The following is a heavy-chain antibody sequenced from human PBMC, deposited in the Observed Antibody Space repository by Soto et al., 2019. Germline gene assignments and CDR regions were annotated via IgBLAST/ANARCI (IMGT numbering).Heavy chain of an antibody. CDR1: GGSISSGDYY. V-gene: IGHV4-30-4*01. CDR2: IFYSGST. D-gene: IGHD3-3*01. CDR3: ASATYDFWSGHHFDY. Sequence: QVQLQESGPGLVKPSQTLSLTCTVSGGSISSGDYYWTWIRQPPGKGLEWIGYIFYSGSTYYNPSLKSRVIISLDTSKNQFSLKLSSVTAADTAVYYCASATYDFWSGHHFDYWGQGTLVTVSS. J-gene: IGHJ4*02.